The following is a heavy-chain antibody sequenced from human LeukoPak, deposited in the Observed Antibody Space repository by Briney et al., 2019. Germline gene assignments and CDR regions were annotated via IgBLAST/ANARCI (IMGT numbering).Heavy chain of an antibody. CDR1: GFTFGSYA. D-gene: IGHD6-13*01. CDR2: ISGNGANT. CDR3: ARVGAAEGYAFDI. Sequence: PGGSLRLSCAASGFTFGSYAMHWVRQAPGKRLEYVSAISGNGANTYYANSVKGRFTISRDNSKNTLYLQMGSLRVEDMAVYYCARVGAAEGYAFDIWGQGTMVTVSS. V-gene: IGHV3-64*01. J-gene: IGHJ3*02.